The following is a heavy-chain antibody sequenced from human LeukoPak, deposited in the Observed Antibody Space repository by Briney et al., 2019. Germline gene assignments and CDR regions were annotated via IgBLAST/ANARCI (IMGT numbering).Heavy chain of an antibody. CDR3: ARLRRWFDP. J-gene: IGHJ5*02. CDR2: IYYSGST. Sequence: PSETLSLTCTVSGGSISSYYLSWIRQPPGKGLEWIGYIYYSGSTNYNPSLKSRVTISVDTSKNQFSLKLSSVTAADTAVYYCARLRRWFDPWGQGTLVTVSS. CDR1: GGSISSYY. V-gene: IGHV4-59*01.